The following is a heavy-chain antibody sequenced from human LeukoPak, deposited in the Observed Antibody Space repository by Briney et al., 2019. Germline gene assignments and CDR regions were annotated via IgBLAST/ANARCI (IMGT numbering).Heavy chain of an antibody. Sequence: PSETLSLTCAVYGGSFSGYYWSWIRQPPGKGLEWIGEINHSGSTNYNPSLKSRVTITVDTSKNQFSLKLSSVTAADTAVYYCARGGSPRFRAATLNNWFDPWGQGTLVTVSS. CDR3: ARGGSPRFRAATLNNWFDP. CDR1: GGSFSGYY. V-gene: IGHV4-34*01. CDR2: INHSGST. J-gene: IGHJ5*02. D-gene: IGHD2-15*01.